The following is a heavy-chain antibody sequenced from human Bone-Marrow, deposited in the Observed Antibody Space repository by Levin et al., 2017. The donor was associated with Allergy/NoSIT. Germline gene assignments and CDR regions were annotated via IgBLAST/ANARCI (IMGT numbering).Heavy chain of an antibody. Sequence: GGSLRLSCAASGFTFSSYAMTWVRQAPGKGLEWVSGITGSGGCTFYADSVKGRFTISGDNSKNTLSLQMNSLRAEDTALYYCARVLRGNTYGGYDYWGQGTLVTVSS. V-gene: IGHV3-23*01. J-gene: IGHJ4*02. CDR2: ITGSGGCT. CDR1: GFTFSSYA. D-gene: IGHD5-18*01. CDR3: ARVLRGNTYGGYDY.